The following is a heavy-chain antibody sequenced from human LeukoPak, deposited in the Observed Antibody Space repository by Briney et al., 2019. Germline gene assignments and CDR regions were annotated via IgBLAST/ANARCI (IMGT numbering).Heavy chain of an antibody. Sequence: ASVKVSCKASGYTFTGYYIHWVRQAPGQGLEWMGWINPHSGGTNYAQKFQGGVTMTRDTSITTAYMELSSLRSEDTAVYYCARDRTFRWLQLRGWFDPWGQGTLVTVSS. J-gene: IGHJ5*02. CDR1: GYTFTGYY. D-gene: IGHD5-24*01. CDR3: ARDRTFRWLQLRGWFDP. CDR2: INPHSGGT. V-gene: IGHV1-2*02.